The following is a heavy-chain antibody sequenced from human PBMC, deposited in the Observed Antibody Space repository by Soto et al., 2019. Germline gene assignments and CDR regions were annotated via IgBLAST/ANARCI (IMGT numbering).Heavy chain of an antibody. Sequence: LSLTCRVSGGSISGSYWSWIRQSPGKGLEWLGYVYYTGSTNYSPSLRSRVSISVDTSKNEFSLRLSSVTAADTAVYFCARSVAVPGAHIDYWGQGTQVTVSS. D-gene: IGHD6-19*01. CDR2: VYYTGST. J-gene: IGHJ4*02. CDR3: ARSVAVPGAHIDY. V-gene: IGHV4-59*01. CDR1: GGSISGSY.